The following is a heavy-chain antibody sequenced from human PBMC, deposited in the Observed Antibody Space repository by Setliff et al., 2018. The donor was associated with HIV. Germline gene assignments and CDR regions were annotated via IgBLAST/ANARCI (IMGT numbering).Heavy chain of an antibody. CDR2: IYASGRT. CDR3: AREIQFSATTYYYYYMDD. J-gene: IGHJ6*03. D-gene: IGHD5-18*01. Sequence: SETLSLTCTVSGGSISSYYWSWIRQPAGKRLEWIGRIYASGRTNYNPSLKSRVTLSVDTSKNQFSLKVTSVTAADTAVYYCAREIQFSATTYYYYYMDDWGRGTTVTVSS. CDR1: GGSISSYY. V-gene: IGHV4-4*07.